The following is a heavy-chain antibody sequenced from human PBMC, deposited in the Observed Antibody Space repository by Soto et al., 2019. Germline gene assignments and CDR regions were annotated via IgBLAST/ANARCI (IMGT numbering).Heavy chain of an antibody. Sequence: SETLSLTCSVSGGSISSNIYHWTWIRQSPGKGLEWIASIHFSGNSFYNPSLKSRVTVSVDTSQSQFSLRLSSVTAADTAVYYCARWSLHYGMDVWGQGTTVTVSS. CDR1: GGSISSNIYH. CDR3: ARWSLHYGMDV. V-gene: IGHV4-39*01. CDR2: IHFSGNS. J-gene: IGHJ6*02.